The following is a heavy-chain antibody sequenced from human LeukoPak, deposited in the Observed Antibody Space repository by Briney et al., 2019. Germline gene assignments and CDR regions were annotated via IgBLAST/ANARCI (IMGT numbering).Heavy chain of an antibody. V-gene: IGHV1-2*02. D-gene: IGHD4-23*01. CDR1: GYTFTDYY. CDR3: ARESDDYGGNQFWFDP. J-gene: IGHJ5*02. CDR2: INPNSADT. Sequence: ASVKVSCKASGYTFTDYYVHWVRQAPGQGLEWMGWINPNSADTSYAQKFQGRVTMTRDTSISTAYMELSRLRSDDTAVYYCARESDDYGGNQFWFDPWGQGTLVTVSS.